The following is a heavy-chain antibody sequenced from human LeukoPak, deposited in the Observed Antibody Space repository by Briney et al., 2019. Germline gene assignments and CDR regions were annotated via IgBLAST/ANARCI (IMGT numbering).Heavy chain of an antibody. CDR3: AKDPTYSACNSACNPYFDY. J-gene: IGHJ4*02. CDR1: GFTFSSYG. V-gene: IGHV3-23*01. Sequence: TGGSLRLSCAASGFTFSSYGMSWVRQAPGKGLEWVSAISGSGGSTYYADSVKGRFTISRDNSKNTLFLQMNSLRTEDTAVYYCAKDPTYSACNSACNPYFDYWGQGTLVTVSS. CDR2: ISGSGGST. D-gene: IGHD5-12*01.